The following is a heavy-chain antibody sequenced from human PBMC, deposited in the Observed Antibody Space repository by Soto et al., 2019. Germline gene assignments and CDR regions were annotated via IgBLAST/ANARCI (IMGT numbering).Heavy chain of an antibody. V-gene: IGHV1-24*01. CDR3: ATGPYYYDSSGYPGNFDY. CDR1: GYTFTSYY. Sequence: ASVKVSCKASGYTFTSYYMHWVRQAPGKGLEWMGGFDPEDGETIYAQKFQGRVTMTEDTSTDTAYMELSSLRSEDTAVYYCATGPYYYDSSGYPGNFDYWGQGTLVTVSS. D-gene: IGHD3-22*01. J-gene: IGHJ4*02. CDR2: FDPEDGET.